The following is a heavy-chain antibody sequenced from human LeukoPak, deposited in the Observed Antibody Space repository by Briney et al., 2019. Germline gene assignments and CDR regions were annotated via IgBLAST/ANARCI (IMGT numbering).Heavy chain of an antibody. J-gene: IGHJ4*02. D-gene: IGHD5-12*01. V-gene: IGHV3-74*01. Sequence: GGSLRLSCAGSGFTLSSNWMHWVRQAPGKGLVWVSRIYSDGSRTNYADSVKGRFTISGDNAKNTQYLQMNSLRAEDTAVYYCARGPSGYHNTGGQGTLVTVSS. CDR3: ARGPSGYHNT. CDR2: IYSDGSRT. CDR1: GFTLSSNW.